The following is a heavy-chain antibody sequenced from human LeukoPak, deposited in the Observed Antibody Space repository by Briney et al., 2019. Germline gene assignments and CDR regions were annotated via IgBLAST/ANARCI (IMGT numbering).Heavy chain of an antibody. CDR2: IYYSGST. J-gene: IGHJ5*02. V-gene: IGHV4-39*07. D-gene: IGHD5/OR15-5a*01. CDR3: AREARAPPGLNWFDP. Sequence: SETLSLTCTVSGGSISSSNYYWGWIRQPPGKGLEWIGSIYYSGSTNYNPSLKSRVTISVDTSKNQFSLKLSSVTAADTAVYYCAREARAPPGLNWFDPWGQGTLVTVSS. CDR1: GGSISSSNYY.